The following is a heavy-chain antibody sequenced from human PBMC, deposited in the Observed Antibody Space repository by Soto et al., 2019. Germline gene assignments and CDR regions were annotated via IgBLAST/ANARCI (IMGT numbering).Heavy chain of an antibody. D-gene: IGHD1-20*01. CDR1: GVTFSGYA. Sequence: SVKVSCKASGVTFSGYAINWVRQAPGQGLEWMGGIIPLLGITDYGQKFQGRITIAADESTGTAYMDLRGLRSEDTAVYYCARDPRSITGTTSSEDFQHWGQGTLVTVSS. J-gene: IGHJ1*01. CDR2: IIPLLGIT. V-gene: IGHV1-69*13. CDR3: ARDPRSITGTTSSEDFQH.